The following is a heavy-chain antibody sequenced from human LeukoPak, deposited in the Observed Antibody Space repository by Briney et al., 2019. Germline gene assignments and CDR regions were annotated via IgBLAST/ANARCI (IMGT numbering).Heavy chain of an antibody. Sequence: GASVKVSCKASGYTFTSYYMHWVRQAPGQGLEWMAMINPSSGRTNYAQKFQGRVTMTTDTSTSTAYMELRSLRSDDTAVYYCAGITMVRDNYYYYYMDVWGKGTTVTVSS. CDR2: INPSSGRT. CDR3: AGITMVRDNYYYYYMDV. V-gene: IGHV1-46*01. CDR1: GYTFTSYY. J-gene: IGHJ6*03. D-gene: IGHD3-10*01.